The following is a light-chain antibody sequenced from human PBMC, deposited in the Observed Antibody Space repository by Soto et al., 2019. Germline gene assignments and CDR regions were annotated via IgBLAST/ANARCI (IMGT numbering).Light chain of an antibody. Sequence: QSALTQPASVSGSPGQSITISCTGTSSDVGSYNLVSWYQQHPGKAPKLMIYEGSKRPSGVSNRFSGSKSGNTASLTISGLQAEDEADYYCCSYAGSSTGNYVFGTGTKLTVL. V-gene: IGLV2-23*01. CDR1: SSDVGSYNL. J-gene: IGLJ1*01. CDR3: CSYAGSSTGNYV. CDR2: EGS.